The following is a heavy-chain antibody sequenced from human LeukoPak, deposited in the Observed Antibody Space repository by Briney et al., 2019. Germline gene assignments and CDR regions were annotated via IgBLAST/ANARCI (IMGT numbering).Heavy chain of an antibody. J-gene: IGHJ6*03. Sequence: ASVKVSCKASGYTFTSYDITWVRQATGQGLEWMGWMSPDSGYTGYAQTFQGRVTLTRNTSVSTAFMELRSLRSDDTAVYYCARGPGGRSGYYPLEDYYYYYYMDVWGKGTTVTVSS. CDR2: MSPDSGYT. V-gene: IGHV1-8*01. CDR1: GYTFTSYD. D-gene: IGHD3-22*01. CDR3: ARGPGGRSGYYPLEDYYYYYYMDV.